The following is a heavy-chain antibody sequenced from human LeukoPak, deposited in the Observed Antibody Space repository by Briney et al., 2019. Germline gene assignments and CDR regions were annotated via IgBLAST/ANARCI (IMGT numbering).Heavy chain of an antibody. V-gene: IGHV3-74*03. J-gene: IGHJ4*02. D-gene: IGHD3-9*01. Sequence: GGSLRLSCAGAGFTFSRYWLHWVRQAPGKGLVWVSRINPDGSITQYADSVKGRVTISRDNAKSTVYLQMNSLRDEDTAVYYCATDILTGYVDYWGQGTLVTVSS. CDR3: ATDILTGYVDY. CDR1: GFTFSRYW. CDR2: INPDGSIT.